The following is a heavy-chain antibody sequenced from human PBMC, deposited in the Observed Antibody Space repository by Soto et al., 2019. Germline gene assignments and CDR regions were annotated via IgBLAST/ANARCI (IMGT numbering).Heavy chain of an antibody. CDR3: ARVRQGCSANNCYFDP. CDR2: VHISGHS. D-gene: IGHD1-1*01. J-gene: IGHJ5*01. Sequence: SETLSLTCTLSGGSVRAPDWWNWVRQSPDKGLEWIAEVHISGHSNYNPSLRSRVSVSIDSAKNQFYLNLNSVTAADTAIYYCARVRQGCSANNCYFDPWGQGTQVTVSS. CDR1: GGSVRAPDW. V-gene: IGHV4-4*02.